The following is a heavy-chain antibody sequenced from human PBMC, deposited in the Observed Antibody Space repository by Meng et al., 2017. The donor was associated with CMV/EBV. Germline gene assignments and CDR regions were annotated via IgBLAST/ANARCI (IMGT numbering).Heavy chain of an antibody. Sequence: QVQLVQSGGEVKKPGASVKGSCKASGYTVTDYYIHWVRQAPGQWLEWMGWINPNDDTNYAQNFQGRVTMTRDMSINTVYMELSRLTSDDTAIYYCARSSGWSRFDYWGLGTLVTVSS. CDR2: INPNDDT. CDR3: ARSSGWSRFDY. D-gene: IGHD6-19*01. CDR1: GYTVTDYY. V-gene: IGHV1-2*02. J-gene: IGHJ4*02.